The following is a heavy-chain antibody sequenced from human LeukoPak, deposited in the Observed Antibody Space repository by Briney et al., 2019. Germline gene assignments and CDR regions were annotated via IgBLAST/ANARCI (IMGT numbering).Heavy chain of an antibody. Sequence: SGESLRLSCAASGFTFDEYAMYWVRKAPGKGLEWVSLISGDGGTTSYADSVKGRFTISRDNSENSLNLQMKSLRTEDTALYYCAKARRSGTHYSDFDFWGQGTLVTVSS. CDR2: ISGDGGTT. CDR1: GFTFDEYA. D-gene: IGHD1-26*01. V-gene: IGHV3-43*02. J-gene: IGHJ4*02. CDR3: AKARRSGTHYSDFDF.